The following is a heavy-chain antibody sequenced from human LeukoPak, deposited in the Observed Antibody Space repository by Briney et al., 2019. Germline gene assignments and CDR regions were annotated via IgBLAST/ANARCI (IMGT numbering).Heavy chain of an antibody. CDR1: GGSFSGYY. J-gene: IGHJ4*02. CDR2: INHSGST. D-gene: IGHD1-26*01. Sequence: SETLSLTCAVYGGSFSGYYWSWIRQPPGKGLEWIGEINHSGSTNYNPSLKSRVTISVDTSKNQFSLKLSSVTAADTAVYYCVRVVHSWDLGYWGQGTLITVSS. V-gene: IGHV4-34*01. CDR3: VRVVHSWDLGY.